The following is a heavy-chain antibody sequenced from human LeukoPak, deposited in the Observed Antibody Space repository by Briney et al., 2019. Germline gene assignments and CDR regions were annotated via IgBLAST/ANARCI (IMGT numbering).Heavy chain of an antibody. J-gene: IGHJ5*01. CDR2: IETDGTRT. Sequence: PGGSLRLSCAASGFTFSLHRIHWVRQVPGKGLVWISWIETDGTRTGYVNSVKGRFTISRDNSKNTLYLQMNSLRAEDTAVYYCANPPTVTKIRFDSWGQGTLVTVSS. CDR1: GFTFSLHR. D-gene: IGHD4-17*01. CDR3: ANPPTVTKIRFDS. V-gene: IGHV3-74*01.